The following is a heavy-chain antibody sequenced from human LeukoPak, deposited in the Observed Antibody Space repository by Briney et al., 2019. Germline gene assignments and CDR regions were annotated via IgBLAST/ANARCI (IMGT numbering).Heavy chain of an antibody. V-gene: IGHV4-39*01. J-gene: IGHJ5*02. Sequence: WETLSLTCTVSGGSISSSSYYWGWIRQPPGKGLEWIGSIYYSGSTYYNPSLKSRVTISVDTSKNQFSLKLSSVTAADTAVYYCASRDIVVVPAAITGWFDPWGQGTLVTVSS. D-gene: IGHD2-2*01. CDR3: ASRDIVVVPAAITGWFDP. CDR1: GGSISSSSYY. CDR2: IYYSGST.